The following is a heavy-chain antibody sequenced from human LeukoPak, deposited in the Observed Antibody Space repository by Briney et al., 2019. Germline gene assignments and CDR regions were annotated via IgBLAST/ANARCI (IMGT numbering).Heavy chain of an antibody. D-gene: IGHD4-11*01. CDR2: IYYSEST. CDR3: ARHTYSNYHYYYYGMDV. Sequence: SETLSLTCTVSGGSISSYYWSWIRQPPGKGLEWIGYIYYSESTDYNPSLKSRVTISVDTPKNQFSLNLSSVTAADTAVYYCARHTYSNYHYYYYGMDVWGQGTTVTVSS. CDR1: GGSISSYY. V-gene: IGHV4-59*08. J-gene: IGHJ6*02.